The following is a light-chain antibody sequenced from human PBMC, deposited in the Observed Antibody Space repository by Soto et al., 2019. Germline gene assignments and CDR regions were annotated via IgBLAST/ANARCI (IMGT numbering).Light chain of an antibody. CDR3: QQYGSSSTWT. CDR1: QSVSSTY. Sequence: EIVLTQSPGTLSLSPGESATLSCRASQSVSSTYLAWYQHKPGQPPTLLIYGASSRVTGIPDRFSGSGSGTDFTLTISRLEPEDFAVYYCQQYGSSSTWTFGQGTKVEIK. CDR2: GAS. V-gene: IGKV3-20*01. J-gene: IGKJ1*01.